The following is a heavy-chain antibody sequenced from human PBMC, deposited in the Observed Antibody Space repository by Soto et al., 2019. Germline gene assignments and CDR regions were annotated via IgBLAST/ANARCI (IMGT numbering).Heavy chain of an antibody. CDR2: IYYSGST. V-gene: IGHV4-59*02. J-gene: IGHJ6*02. Sequence: QVQLRESGPGLVKPSETLSLTCSVSGGSVTSYYWNWIRQPPGKGLEWIGYIYYSGSTNYNPSLKSRVTISVDTSKNQFSLKLISVTAADTAVYYCARWGGGMDVWGQGTTVTVSS. CDR3: ARWGGGMDV. D-gene: IGHD3-16*01. CDR1: GGSVTSYY.